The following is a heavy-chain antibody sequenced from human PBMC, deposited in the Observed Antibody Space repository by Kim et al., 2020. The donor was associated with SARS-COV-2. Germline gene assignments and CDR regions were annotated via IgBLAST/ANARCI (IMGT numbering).Heavy chain of an antibody. Sequence: DGSTTPYADPVKGRFTISRDNAKNTLYLQMNSLRAEGTAVYYCTRGFDLWGRGTLVTVSS. J-gene: IGHJ2*01. CDR2: DGSTT. V-gene: IGHV3-74*03. CDR3: TRGFDL.